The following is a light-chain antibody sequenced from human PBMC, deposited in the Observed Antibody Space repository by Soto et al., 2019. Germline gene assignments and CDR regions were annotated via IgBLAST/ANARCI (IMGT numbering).Light chain of an antibody. V-gene: IGKV1-39*01. CDR2: ATS. J-gene: IGKJ2*01. Sequence: DIQMTQSPSSLSASVGDRVTITCRASQGISTSLNWYQQKPGRTPNLLIYATSSLQSGVPSRFDGSGSGTEFTLTISSLQPDDFATYYCQQSFSTPHTFGQGTKLELK. CDR1: QGISTS. CDR3: QQSFSTPHT.